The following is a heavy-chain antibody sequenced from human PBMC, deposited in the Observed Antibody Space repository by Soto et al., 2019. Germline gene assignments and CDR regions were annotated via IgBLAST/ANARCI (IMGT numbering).Heavy chain of an antibody. CDR2: IYHSGST. J-gene: IGHJ6*02. V-gene: IGHV4-4*02. D-gene: IGHD3-10*01. Sequence: SETLSLTCAVSGGSISSSNWWSWVRQPPGKGLEWIGEIYHSGSTNYNPSLKSRVTISVDKSKNQFSLKLSSVTAADTAVYYCASLHYYGSGSPSGDYYYGMDVWGQGTTVTVSS. CDR3: ASLHYYGSGSPSGDYYYGMDV. CDR1: GGSISSSNW.